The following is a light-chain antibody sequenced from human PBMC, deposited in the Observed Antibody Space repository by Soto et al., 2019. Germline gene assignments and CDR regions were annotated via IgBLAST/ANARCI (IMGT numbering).Light chain of an antibody. V-gene: IGLV1-44*01. CDR2: SNN. CDR3: AAWDDSLKGV. J-gene: IGLJ3*02. CDR1: SSNIGSNT. Sequence: QAVVTQPPSASGTPGQRVTISCSGSSSNIGSNTVNWYQQLPGTAPKLLIYSNNQRPLGVPDRFSGSKSGTSASLAISGLQSEDEADYYCAAWDDSLKGVFGGGTKLTVL.